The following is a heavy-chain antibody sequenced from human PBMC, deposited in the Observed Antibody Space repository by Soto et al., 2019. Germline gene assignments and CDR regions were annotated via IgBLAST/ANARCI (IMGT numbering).Heavy chain of an antibody. J-gene: IGHJ6*02. Sequence: SGPTLVNPTQTLTVTCTFSGFSLKTSGVGVGWVRQPPGKALEWLALIYWNDDKRYSASLKTRLTISKDTSKNQVVLIMTNMDPVDTATYYCARTQIYDILTGPLGMDVWGQGTTVTVSS. D-gene: IGHD3-9*01. V-gene: IGHV2-5*01. CDR1: GFSLKTSGVG. CDR2: IYWNDDK. CDR3: ARTQIYDILTGPLGMDV.